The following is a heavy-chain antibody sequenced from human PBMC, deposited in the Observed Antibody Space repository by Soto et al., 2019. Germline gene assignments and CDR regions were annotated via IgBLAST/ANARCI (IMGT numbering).Heavy chain of an antibody. CDR1: GGSFSSYY. D-gene: IGHD2-21*02. V-gene: IGHV4-59*01. CDR3: ARMTFDDYFDY. Sequence: PSETLSLTCTVSGGSFSSYYRSWIRQPPGKGLEWIGYIYYSGSTNYNPSLKSRVTISVDTSKNQFSLKLSSVTAADTAVYYCARMTFDDYFDYWGQGTLVTVSS. J-gene: IGHJ4*02. CDR2: IYYSGST.